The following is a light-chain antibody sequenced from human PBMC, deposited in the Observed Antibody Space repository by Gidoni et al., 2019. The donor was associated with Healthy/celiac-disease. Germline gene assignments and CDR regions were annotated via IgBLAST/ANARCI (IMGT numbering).Light chain of an antibody. V-gene: IGLV2-14*01. CDR1: SRDVGGYDF. Sequence: QSALTQPASVSGSPGQSITISCSGTSRDVGGYDFVSWYQQHPGKAPKLIIYDVTNRPSGVSDRFSGSESGNTASLTISGVQAEDEAHYYCRSYTSSSTLGIFGGGTKLTVL. CDR3: RSYTSSSTLGI. CDR2: DVT. J-gene: IGLJ2*01.